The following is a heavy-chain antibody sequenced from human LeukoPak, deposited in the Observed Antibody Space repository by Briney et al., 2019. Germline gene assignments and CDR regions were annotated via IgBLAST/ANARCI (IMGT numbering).Heavy chain of an antibody. Sequence: GGSLRLSCAASGFTFSGFAMSWVRRTPGKGLEWVSGISGSGDNTLYADSVKGRFTISRDNSKNTLYLQMNSLRAEDTALYYCAKMKGQPHPKYYWDVWGRGTTVSVSS. V-gene: IGHV3-23*01. D-gene: IGHD2/OR15-2a*01. J-gene: IGHJ6*01. CDR3: AKMKGQPHPKYYWDV. CDR1: GFTFSGFA. CDR2: ISGSGDNT.